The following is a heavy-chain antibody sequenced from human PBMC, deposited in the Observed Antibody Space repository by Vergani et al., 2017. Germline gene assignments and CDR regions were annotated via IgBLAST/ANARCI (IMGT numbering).Heavy chain of an antibody. CDR1: GFTFSSYA. CDR2: ISYDGSNK. CDR3: ARDPGYSSSWYYFDY. J-gene: IGHJ4*02. V-gene: IGHV3-30-3*01. D-gene: IGHD6-13*01. Sequence: QVQLVESGGGVVQPGRSLRLSCAASGFTFSSYAMHWVRQAPGKGLEGVAVISYDGSNKYYADSVKGRFTISRDNSKNTLYLQMNSLRAEDTAVYYCARDPGYSSSWYYFDYWGQGTLVTVSS.